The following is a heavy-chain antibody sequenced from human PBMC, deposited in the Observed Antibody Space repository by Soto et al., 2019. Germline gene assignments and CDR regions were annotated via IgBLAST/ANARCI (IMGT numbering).Heavy chain of an antibody. V-gene: IGHV1-18*01. CDR3: ARYRSPYYDILTYYYYGMDV. CDR2: ISAYNGNT. Sequence: GASVKVSCKASGYTFTSYGISWVRQAPGQGLEWMGWISAYNGNTNYAQKLQGRVTMTTDTSTSTAYMELRSLRSDDTAVYYCARYRSPYYDILTYYYYGMDVWGQGTTVTVSS. D-gene: IGHD3-9*01. J-gene: IGHJ6*02. CDR1: GYTFTSYG.